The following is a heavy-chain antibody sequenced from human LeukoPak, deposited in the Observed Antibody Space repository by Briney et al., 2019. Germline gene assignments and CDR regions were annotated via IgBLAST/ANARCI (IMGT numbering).Heavy chain of an antibody. D-gene: IGHD2-21*01. CDR2: IYSSGDT. V-gene: IGHV4-59*01. CDR1: SDSMTNYY. Sequence: SEALSLTCALSSDSMTNYYWSWIRHSPGKGLGWIWYIYSSGDTNYTPSLRSRATISVDTSKNQFSLKLTSVTAADTAVYYCASTHLTSGHIDIYYFDSWGQGTLVTVSS. CDR3: ASTHLTSGHIDIYYFDS. J-gene: IGHJ4*02.